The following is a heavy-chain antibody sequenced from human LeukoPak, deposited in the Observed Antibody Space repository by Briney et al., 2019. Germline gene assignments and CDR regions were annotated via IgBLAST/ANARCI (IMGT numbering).Heavy chain of an antibody. J-gene: IGHJ4*02. D-gene: IGHD3-22*01. CDR3: ARGYDSSGYYPGGLDY. V-gene: IGHV4-4*07. CDR1: GGSISSYY. Sequence: PSETLSLTCTVSGGSISSYYWSWIRQPAGKGLEWIGRIYTSGSTNYNPSLKSRVTMSVDTSKNQFSLKLSSVTAADTAVYYCARGYDSSGYYPGGLDYWGQGTLVTVSS. CDR2: IYTSGST.